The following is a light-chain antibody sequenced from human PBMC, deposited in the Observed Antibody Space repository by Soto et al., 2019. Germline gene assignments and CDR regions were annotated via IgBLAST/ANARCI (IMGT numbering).Light chain of an antibody. CDR2: EVT. J-gene: IGLJ2*01. V-gene: IGLV2-8*01. Sequence: QSVLTQPPSASGSPGQSVIISCTGTSSDVGGYNYVSWYQQHPGKAPKLMIFEVTKRPSGVPDRFSGSKSGNTASLTVSGLQAEDEADYYCSSYAGSKNLVFGGGTKLTVL. CDR3: SSYAGSKNLV. CDR1: SSDVGGYNY.